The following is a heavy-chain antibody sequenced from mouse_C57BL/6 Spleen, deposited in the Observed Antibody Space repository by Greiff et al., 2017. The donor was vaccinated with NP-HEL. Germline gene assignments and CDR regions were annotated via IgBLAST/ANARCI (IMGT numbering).Heavy chain of an antibody. J-gene: IGHJ3*01. V-gene: IGHV1-26*01. CDR2: INPNNGGT. CDR1: GYTFTDYY. Sequence: EVQLQQSGPELVKPGASVKISCKASGYTFTDYYMNWVKQSHGKSLEWIGDINPNNGGTSYNQKFKGKATLTVDQSSSTAYMQLNSLTSEDSAVYYCARGDSKGAWFAYWGQGTLVTVSA. CDR3: ARGDSKGAWFAY. D-gene: IGHD2-5*01.